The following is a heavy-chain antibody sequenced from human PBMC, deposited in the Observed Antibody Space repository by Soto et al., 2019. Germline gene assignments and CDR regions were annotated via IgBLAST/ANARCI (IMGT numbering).Heavy chain of an antibody. CDR1: GVTFSLYS. V-gene: IGHV3-21*01. CDR2: ITSSSSYI. Sequence: GGSLRLSCAASGVTFSLYSVIWVRQAPGKGLEWVASITSSSSYIYYEDSLKGRFTISRDNAKNSLFLQLDSLRAEDTAVYFCVRARSTDSRPDYWGQGTLVTVSS. J-gene: IGHJ4*02. CDR3: VRARSTDSRPDY. D-gene: IGHD3-22*01.